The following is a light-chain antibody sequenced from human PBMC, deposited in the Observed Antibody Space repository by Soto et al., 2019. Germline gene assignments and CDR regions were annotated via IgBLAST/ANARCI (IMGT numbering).Light chain of an antibody. Sequence: QSVLTQPPSVSAAPGQKVTISCSGSSSNIENNYVSWYQQLPGTAPKLLIYDTNKRPSGIPDRFSGSKSGTSATLGITGLQTGDEAAYYCATWHSSLSAGHVVFGGGTKLTVL. J-gene: IGLJ2*01. CDR3: ATWHSSLSAGHVV. CDR1: SSNIENNY. V-gene: IGLV1-51*01. CDR2: DTN.